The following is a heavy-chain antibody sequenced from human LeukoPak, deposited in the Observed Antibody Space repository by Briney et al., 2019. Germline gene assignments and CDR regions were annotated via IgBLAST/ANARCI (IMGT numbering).Heavy chain of an antibody. J-gene: IGHJ4*02. Sequence: GGSLRLSCAASGFSFSSYEMSWVRQAPGKGLGWVSYISSSGSTIYYADSVKGRFTISRDNAKNSLYLQMNSLRAEDTAVYYCARDVVTIFGVDDYYFDYWGQGTLVTVSS. CDR3: ARDVVTIFGVDDYYFDY. V-gene: IGHV3-48*03. CDR2: ISSSGSTI. CDR1: GFSFSSYE. D-gene: IGHD3-3*01.